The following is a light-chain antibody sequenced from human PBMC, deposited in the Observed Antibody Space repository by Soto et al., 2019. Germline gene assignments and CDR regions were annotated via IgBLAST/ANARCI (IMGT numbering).Light chain of an antibody. CDR3: QQYYTAPLT. CDR2: WAS. Sequence: LLTQSPETVAVSLGERATLNCRYQQRGLFSTTNKNYLAWYQQKPGQPPKLLIYWASTRESGVPDRFSGSGSGADFTLTISSLQAEDVAVYYCQQYYTAPLTFGGGTKVDIK. V-gene: IGKV4-1*01. J-gene: IGKJ4*01. CDR1: QRGLFSTTNKNY.